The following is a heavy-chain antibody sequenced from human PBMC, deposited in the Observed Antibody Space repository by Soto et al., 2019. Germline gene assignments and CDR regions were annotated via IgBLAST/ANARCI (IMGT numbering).Heavy chain of an antibody. D-gene: IGHD4-17*01. V-gene: IGHV4-31*03. CDR1: GGSISSGGYF. CDR2: IHSSGNT. Sequence: QVQLQESGPGLVKPSQTLSLPCTVSGGSISSGGYFWSWIRQHPGKGLEWIGYIHSSGNTYYNPTLKSRVTISMDTSKKHFSLKPSSVTAADTAVYYCATSTVTKEPDAVDIWGQGTMVTVSA. CDR3: ATSTVTKEPDAVDI. J-gene: IGHJ3*02.